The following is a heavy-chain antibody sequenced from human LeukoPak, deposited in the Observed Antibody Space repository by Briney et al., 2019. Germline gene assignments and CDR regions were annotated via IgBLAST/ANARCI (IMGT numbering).Heavy chain of an antibody. CDR1: GGTFSSYA. Sequence: ASVKVSCKASGGTFSSYAISWVRQAPGQGLEWMGRIIPILGIANYAQKFQGRVTITADKSTSTAYMELSSLRSEDTAVYYCARDAPDVVVIAHRRNWFDPWGQGTLVTVSS. V-gene: IGHV1-69*04. D-gene: IGHD2-21*01. CDR2: IIPILGIA. J-gene: IGHJ5*02. CDR3: ARDAPDVVVIAHRRNWFDP.